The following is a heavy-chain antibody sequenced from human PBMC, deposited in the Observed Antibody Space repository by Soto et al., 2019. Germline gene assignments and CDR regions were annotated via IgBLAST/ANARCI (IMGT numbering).Heavy chain of an antibody. Sequence: QVQLVQSGAEVKKPGSSVKVSCKASGGTFSSYAISWVRQAPGQGLEWMGGIIPIFGTANYAQKFQGRVTITADESTSTAYMELSSLRSEDTAVYYCARRYCSGGSCSYGPFDPWGQETLVTVSS. CDR2: IIPIFGTA. CDR1: GGTFSSYA. V-gene: IGHV1-69*01. J-gene: IGHJ5*02. CDR3: ARRYCSGGSCSYGPFDP. D-gene: IGHD2-15*01.